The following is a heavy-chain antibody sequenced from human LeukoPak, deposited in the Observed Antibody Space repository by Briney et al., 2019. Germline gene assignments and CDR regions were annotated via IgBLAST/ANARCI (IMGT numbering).Heavy chain of an antibody. CDR1: GFTVSSNY. Sequence: GGSLRLSCAASGFTVSSNYMSWVRQAPGKGLEWVSTISGSGDNTYYADSVKGRFTISRDNSKNTLYLQMNSLRAEDTALYYCAKVVYSSGWPGWFDPWGQGTLVTVSS. J-gene: IGHJ5*02. CDR2: ISGSGDNT. V-gene: IGHV3-23*01. D-gene: IGHD6-19*01. CDR3: AKVVYSSGWPGWFDP.